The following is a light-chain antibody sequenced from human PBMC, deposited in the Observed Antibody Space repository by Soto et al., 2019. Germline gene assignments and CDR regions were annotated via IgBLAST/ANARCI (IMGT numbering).Light chain of an antibody. CDR1: QDISSW. CDR2: ATS. J-gene: IGKJ5*01. Sequence: DILMTQSPSSVSASVGDRVTIACRASQDISSWLAWYQQTPGRVPELLIYATSKLQPGVPTRFSGSGSGTNFTLTISSLHPADFATYYCQQANSFPITFGQGTRLEIK. V-gene: IGKV1-12*01. CDR3: QQANSFPIT.